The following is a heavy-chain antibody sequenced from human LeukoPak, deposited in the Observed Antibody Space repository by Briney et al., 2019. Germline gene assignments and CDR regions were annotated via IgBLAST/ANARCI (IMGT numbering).Heavy chain of an antibody. Sequence: SETLSLTCAVYGGSFSGYYWSWIRQPPGKGLEWIGEINHSGSTNYNPSLKSRVTISVDTSKNQFSLKLSSVTAADTAVYYCVRGSPPITMVRGVIPYGMDVWGKGTTVAVSS. CDR3: VRGSPPITMVRGVIPYGMDV. CDR1: GGSFSGYY. V-gene: IGHV4-34*01. D-gene: IGHD3-10*01. J-gene: IGHJ6*04. CDR2: INHSGST.